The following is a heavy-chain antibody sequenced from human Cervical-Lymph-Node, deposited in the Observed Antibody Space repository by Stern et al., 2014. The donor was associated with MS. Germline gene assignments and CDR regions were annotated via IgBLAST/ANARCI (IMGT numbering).Heavy chain of an antibody. Sequence: EVQLVASGGGLVQPGGSLRLSCVASGFTFRNYCMHWVRQGPGKGLAWVGHSKRDGTSITHADSVKGRFTISRDNAKNTLYLQMNSLRVEDTAVYYCTKDTYGPEDYWGQGTSVTVSS. CDR1: GFTFRNYC. CDR3: TKDTYGPEDY. V-gene: IGHV3-74*02. D-gene: IGHD3-10*01. CDR2: SKRDGTSI. J-gene: IGHJ4*02.